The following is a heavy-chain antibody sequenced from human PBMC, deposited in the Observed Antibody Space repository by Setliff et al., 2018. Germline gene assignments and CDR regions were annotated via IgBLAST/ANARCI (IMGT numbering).Heavy chain of an antibody. CDR1: GGSFSGYY. D-gene: IGHD3-10*01. CDR2: INHSGST. J-gene: IGHJ4*02. CDR3: ARSFQELWFDEYYFDY. V-gene: IGHV4-34*01. Sequence: LSLTCAVYGGSFSGYYWSWIRQPPGKGLEWIGEINHSGSTNYNPSLKSRVTISVDTSKNQFSLKLSSVTAADTAVYYCARSFQELWFDEYYFDYWGQGTLVTVSS.